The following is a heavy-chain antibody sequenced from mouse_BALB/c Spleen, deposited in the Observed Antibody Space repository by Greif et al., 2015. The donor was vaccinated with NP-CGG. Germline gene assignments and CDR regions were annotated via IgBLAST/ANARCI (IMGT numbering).Heavy chain of an antibody. CDR1: GFTFSSFG. CDR2: ISSGSSTI. V-gene: IGHV5-17*02. CDR3: ARSGYDYGYAMDY. D-gene: IGHD2-4*01. J-gene: IGHJ4*01. Sequence: VQLQQSGGGLVQPGGSRKLSCAASGFTFSSFGMHWVRQAPEKGLEWVAYISSGSSTIYYADTVKGRFTISRDNPKNTLFLQMTSLRSEDTAMYYCARSGYDYGYAMDYWGQGTSVTVSS.